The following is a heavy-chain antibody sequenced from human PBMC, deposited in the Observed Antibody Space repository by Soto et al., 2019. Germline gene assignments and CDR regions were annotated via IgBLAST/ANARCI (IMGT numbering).Heavy chain of an antibody. Sequence: QLQLQVSGPGLVKPSETLSLTCNVSGGSISFKNYFWGWVRQPPGKGLEWVGSVHFTGKTYISPSLTGRVTVSLDTSKNPFYVSLSSVTAADTAVYYCAGYYCSSMNCPFDNWGQGVLVTVSS. CDR2: VHFTGKT. D-gene: IGHD2-2*01. CDR3: AGYYCSSMNCPFDN. V-gene: IGHV4-39*01. CDR1: GGSISFKNYF. J-gene: IGHJ4*02.